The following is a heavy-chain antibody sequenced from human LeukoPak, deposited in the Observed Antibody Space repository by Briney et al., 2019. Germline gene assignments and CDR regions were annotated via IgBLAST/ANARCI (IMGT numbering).Heavy chain of an antibody. V-gene: IGHV3-9*01. CDR1: GFTFDDYA. D-gene: IGHD3-22*01. Sequence: GRSLRLSCAASGFTFDDYAMHWVRQAPGKGLEWVSGISWNSGSIGYADSVKGRFTISRDNAKNSLYLQMNSLRAEDTALYYCAKGPYYYDSSGYPGRFDPWGQGTLVTVSS. J-gene: IGHJ5*02. CDR3: AKGPYYYDSSGYPGRFDP. CDR2: ISWNSGSI.